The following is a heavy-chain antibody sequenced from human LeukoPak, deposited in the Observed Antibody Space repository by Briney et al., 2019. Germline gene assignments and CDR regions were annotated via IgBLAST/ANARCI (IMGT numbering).Heavy chain of an antibody. J-gene: IGHJ4*02. CDR1: GFTFSSYS. CDR2: ISSSSYI. D-gene: IGHD6-13*01. V-gene: IGHV3-21*01. CDR3: ARLYSSSVNF. Sequence: GGSLRLSCAASGFTFSSYSMNWVRQAPGKGLEWVSSISSSSYIYYADSVKGRFTISRDNAKNSLYLQMNSPRADDTAVYYCARLYSSSVNFWGQGTMATVSS.